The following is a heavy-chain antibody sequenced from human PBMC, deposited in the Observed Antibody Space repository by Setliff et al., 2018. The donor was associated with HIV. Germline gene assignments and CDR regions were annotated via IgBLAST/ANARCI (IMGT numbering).Heavy chain of an antibody. CDR3: AGGPGTTSIDY. D-gene: IGHD1-26*01. CDR1: GGSFSGYY. V-gene: IGHV4-34*01. Sequence: SETLSLTCAVYGGSFSGYYWSWIRQPPGKGLEWIGEINHSGSTNYNMSLWSRVTISLDASRNQFSLELISVTAADTAVYYCAGGPGTTSIDYWAKGTLVTVS. CDR2: INHSGST. J-gene: IGHJ4*02.